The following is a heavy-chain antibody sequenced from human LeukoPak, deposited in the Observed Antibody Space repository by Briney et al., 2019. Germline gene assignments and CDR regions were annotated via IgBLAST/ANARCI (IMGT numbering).Heavy chain of an antibody. D-gene: IGHD3-10*01. CDR1: GFTFSSYW. Sequence: GSLRLSCAASGFTFSSYWMSWVRQAPGKGLEWVANIKQDGSEKYYVDSVKGRFTISRDNAKNSLYLQMNSLRAEDTAVYYCARAYGSGSYSLSPDYWGQETLVTVSS. CDR3: ARAYGSGSYSLSPDY. V-gene: IGHV3-7*04. J-gene: IGHJ4*02. CDR2: IKQDGSEK.